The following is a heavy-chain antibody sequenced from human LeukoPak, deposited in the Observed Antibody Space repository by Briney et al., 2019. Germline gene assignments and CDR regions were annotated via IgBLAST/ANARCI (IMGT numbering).Heavy chain of an antibody. Sequence: SETLSLTCAVYGGSFSGYYWSWIRQPPGKGLEWFGEINHSGSTNYNPSLKSRVTISVDTSKNQFSLKLSSVTAADTAVYYCASIVPAAIPYWGQGTLVTVSS. CDR1: GGSFSGYY. CDR3: ASIVPAAIPY. V-gene: IGHV4-34*01. D-gene: IGHD2-2*01. CDR2: INHSGST. J-gene: IGHJ4*02.